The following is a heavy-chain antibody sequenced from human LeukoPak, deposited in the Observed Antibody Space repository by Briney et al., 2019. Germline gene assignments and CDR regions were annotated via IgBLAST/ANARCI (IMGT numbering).Heavy chain of an antibody. CDR1: GFTFSNYW. V-gene: IGHV3-21*01. CDR2: ISSGSSYI. D-gene: IGHD6-25*01. CDR3: GSSSGGY. J-gene: IGHJ4*02. Sequence: GGSLRLSCAASGFTFSNYWMNWVRQAPGKGLEWVSSISSGSSYIYYADSVKGRFTISRDNAENSLHLQLNSLRAEDTAVYYCGSSSGGYWGQGTLVTVSS.